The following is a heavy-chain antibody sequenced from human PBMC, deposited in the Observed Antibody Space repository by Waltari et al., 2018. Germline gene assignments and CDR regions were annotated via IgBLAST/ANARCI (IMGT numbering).Heavy chain of an antibody. D-gene: IGHD3-22*01. Sequence: QVQLVESGGGVVQPGRSLRLSCAASGFTFSSYAMHWVRQAPGKGLEWVAVISYDGSNKYYADSVKGRFTISRDNSKNTLYLQMNSLRAEDTAVYYCARDGDYYDSSGRGYFDYWGQGTLVTVSS. V-gene: IGHV3-30-3*01. CDR2: ISYDGSNK. CDR1: GFTFSSYA. CDR3: ARDGDYYDSSGRGYFDY. J-gene: IGHJ4*02.